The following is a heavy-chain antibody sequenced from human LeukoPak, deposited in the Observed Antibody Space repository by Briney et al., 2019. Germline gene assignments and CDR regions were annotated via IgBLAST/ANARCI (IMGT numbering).Heavy chain of an antibody. CDR2: ISGSGGST. D-gene: IGHD3-16*02. Sequence: SGGSLRLSCAASGFTFTGSAIHWVRQAPGKGLEWVSAISGSGGSTYYADSVKGRFTISRDNSKNTLYLQMNSLRAEDTAVYYCAKPDINYVWGSYRYSYYFDYWGQGTLVTVSS. J-gene: IGHJ4*02. CDR3: AKPDINYVWGSYRYSYYFDY. CDR1: GFTFTGSA. V-gene: IGHV3-23*01.